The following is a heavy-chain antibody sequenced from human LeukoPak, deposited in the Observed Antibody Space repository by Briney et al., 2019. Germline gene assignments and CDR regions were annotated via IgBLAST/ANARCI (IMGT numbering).Heavy chain of an antibody. D-gene: IGHD6-13*01. CDR2: IYHSGST. CDR1: GGSISSGGYS. J-gene: IGHJ4*02. V-gene: IGHV4-30-2*01. Sequence: SETLSLTCAVPGGSISSGGYSWSWIRQPPGKGLEWIGYIYHSGSTYYNPSLKSRVTISVDRSKNQFSLKLSSVTAADTAVYYCASIAAAGADWGQGTLVTVSS. CDR3: ASIAAAGAD.